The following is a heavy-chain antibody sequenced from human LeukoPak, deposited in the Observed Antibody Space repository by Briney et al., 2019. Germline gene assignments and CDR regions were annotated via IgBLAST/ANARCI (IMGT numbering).Heavy chain of an antibody. Sequence: GGSVRLSCAASGSNFRAYAMTWVRQAPGKGRDWVSGISGSGGTTYYADSVRGRFTISRDNSKNTVYLQLNNLRAEDTAVYYCAKDGVATQHALDIWGHGTMVTVSS. CDR3: AKDGVATQHALDI. D-gene: IGHD5-12*01. J-gene: IGHJ3*02. V-gene: IGHV3-23*01. CDR2: ISGSGGTT. CDR1: GSNFRAYA.